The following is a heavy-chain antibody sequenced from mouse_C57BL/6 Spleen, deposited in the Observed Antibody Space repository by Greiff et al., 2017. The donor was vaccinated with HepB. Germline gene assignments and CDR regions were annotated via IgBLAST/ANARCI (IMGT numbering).Heavy chain of an antibody. D-gene: IGHD1-1*01. V-gene: IGHV5-15*01. J-gene: IGHJ1*03. CDR3: ARQGLTTVVARGWYFDV. CDR2: ISNLAYSI. CDR1: GFTFSDYG. Sequence: EVQLVESGGGLVQPGGSLKLSCAASGFTFSDYGMAWVRQAPRKGPEWVAFISNLAYSIYYADTVTGRFTISRENAKNTLYLEMSSLRSEDTAMYYCARQGLTTVVARGWYFDVWGTGTTVTVSS.